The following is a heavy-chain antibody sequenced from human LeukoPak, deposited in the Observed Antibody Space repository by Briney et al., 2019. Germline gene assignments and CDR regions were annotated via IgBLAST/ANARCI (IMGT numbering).Heavy chain of an antibody. CDR2: ISGSGGST. D-gene: IGHD3-22*01. Sequence: PGGSLILSCAASGFTFSSYAMSWVRQAPGKGLEWVSAISGSGGSTYYADSVKGRFTISRDNSKNTLYLQMNSLRAEDTAVYYCAKDTELKYYYDSSGYIDYWGQGTLVTVSS. CDR1: GFTFSSYA. J-gene: IGHJ4*02. CDR3: AKDTELKYYYDSSGYIDY. V-gene: IGHV3-23*01.